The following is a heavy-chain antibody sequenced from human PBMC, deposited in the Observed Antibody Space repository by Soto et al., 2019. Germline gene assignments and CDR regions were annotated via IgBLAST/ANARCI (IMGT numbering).Heavy chain of an antibody. CDR1: GGSITTHY. V-gene: IGHV4-59*08. Sequence: SETLSLTCSGSGGSITTHYCSWFRQPPGKGLEWIGYIHHSGSTSYNPSLKSRVTMSVDTSKNQFSLKVSSVTAADTALYYCARQGFGQLHGPVDEWGPGSTVT. CDR3: ARQGFGQLHGPVDE. J-gene: IGHJ6*02. D-gene: IGHD3-10*01. CDR2: IHHSGST.